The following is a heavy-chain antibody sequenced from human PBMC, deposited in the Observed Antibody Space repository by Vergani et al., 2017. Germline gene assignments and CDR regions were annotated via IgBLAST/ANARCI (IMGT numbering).Heavy chain of an antibody. CDR2: ISGGSVDL. CDR3: ARSPNAGFDY. J-gene: IGHJ4*02. CDR1: GFTFSSYT. V-gene: IGHV3-21*01. Sequence: EVLLVESGGGLVKPGGSLRLSCAVSGFTFSSYTMDWVRQAPGKAPEWVASISGGSVDLYYADSVTGRFTISRDNAKNSLYLQMNSLRAEDTALYYCARSPNAGFDYWGQGSLVTVSS.